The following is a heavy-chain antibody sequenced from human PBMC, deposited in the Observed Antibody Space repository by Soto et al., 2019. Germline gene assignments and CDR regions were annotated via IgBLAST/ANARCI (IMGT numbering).Heavy chain of an antibody. CDR3: ARDAGLHIGGDLPFDY. J-gene: IGHJ4*02. D-gene: IGHD2-21*01. Sequence: ASVKVSCKASGYTFTSYGISWVRQAPGQGLEWMGRISAYNGNTNYAQKHQGRDTMTTDTSTSTAYMELRSLRSDDTAVYYCARDAGLHIGGDLPFDYWGQGTLVTVSS. V-gene: IGHV1-18*01. CDR2: ISAYNGNT. CDR1: GYTFTSYG.